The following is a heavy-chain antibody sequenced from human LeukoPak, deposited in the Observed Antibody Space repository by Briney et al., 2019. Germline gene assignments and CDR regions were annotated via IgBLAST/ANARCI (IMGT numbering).Heavy chain of an antibody. Sequence: GGSLRLSCAASGFTFSSYWMHWVRQAPGKGLVWASRINSDGSSTSYADSVKGRFTISRDNAKNTLYLQMNSLRAEDTAVYYCAKRGPGSPQSGKYYFDYWGQGTLVTVSS. CDR1: GFTFSSYW. CDR3: AKRGPGSPQSGKYYFDY. J-gene: IGHJ4*02. CDR2: INSDGSST. V-gene: IGHV3-74*01. D-gene: IGHD3-10*01.